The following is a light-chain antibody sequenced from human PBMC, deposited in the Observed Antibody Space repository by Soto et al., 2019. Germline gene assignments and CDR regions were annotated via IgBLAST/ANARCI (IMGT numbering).Light chain of an antibody. V-gene: IGKV3-15*01. CDR2: GAS. Sequence: ETVMTQSPANMSMSPGERTTLSCRASQSVSSNLAWYQQKPGQAPRLLIYGASTRATGIPARFSGSGSGTEFTLTISSLQSEDFAVYYCQQYNNWPRTFGQGTKVDIK. CDR1: QSVSSN. J-gene: IGKJ1*01. CDR3: QQYNNWPRT.